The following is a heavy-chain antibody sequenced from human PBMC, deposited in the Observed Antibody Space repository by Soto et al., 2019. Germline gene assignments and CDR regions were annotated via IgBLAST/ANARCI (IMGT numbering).Heavy chain of an antibody. CDR1: GGSISSYY. Sequence: SETLSLTCTVSGGSISSYYWSWIRQPPGKGLEWIGFIYYSGSTNYDPSLKSRVTISVDSSKNEFSLKVSSVTAADTAVYYCARDSYSSGWTGAFDIWGQGTMVTVSS. CDR3: ARDSYSSGWTGAFDI. CDR2: IYYSGST. J-gene: IGHJ3*02. V-gene: IGHV4-59*01. D-gene: IGHD6-19*01.